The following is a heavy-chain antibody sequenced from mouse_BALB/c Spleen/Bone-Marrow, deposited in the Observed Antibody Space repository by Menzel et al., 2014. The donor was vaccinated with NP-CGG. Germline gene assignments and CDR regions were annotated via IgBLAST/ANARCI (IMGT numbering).Heavy chain of an antibody. Sequence: DLVKPGASVKLSCKASGYTFTSYWINWIKQRPGQGPEWIGRIAPGSGSTYYNEMFRGKAILTVDTSSSTAYIQLGSLSSEDSAVYFCAYYRYDVNYWGQGTTLTVSS. CDR2: IAPGSGST. CDR1: GYTFTSYW. V-gene: IGHV1S41*01. J-gene: IGHJ2*01. CDR3: AYYRYDVNY. D-gene: IGHD2-14*01.